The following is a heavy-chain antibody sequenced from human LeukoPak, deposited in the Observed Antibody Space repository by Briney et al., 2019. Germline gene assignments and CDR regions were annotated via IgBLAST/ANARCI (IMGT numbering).Heavy chain of an antibody. J-gene: IGHJ3*02. CDR3: TTGITMIVVAYDAFDI. CDR1: GFTFSNAW. V-gene: IGHV3-15*01. CDR2: IKSKTDGGTT. Sequence: GGSLRLSCAASGFTFSNAWMSWVRLAPGKGLEWVGRIKSKTDGGTTDYAAPVKGRFTISRDDSKNTLYLQMNSLKTEDTAVYCCTTGITMIVVAYDAFDIWGQGTMVTVSS. D-gene: IGHD3-22*01.